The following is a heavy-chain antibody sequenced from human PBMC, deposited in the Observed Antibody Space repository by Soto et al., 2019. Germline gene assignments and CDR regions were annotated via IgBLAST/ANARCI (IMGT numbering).Heavy chain of an antibody. CDR3: AKEGPTGAFDY. Sequence: QVQLVESGGGVVQPGRSLRLSCAASGFTFSSSAMHWVRQAAGKGLEWVAVISYDGSNKYYADSVEGRFTFSRDNLKNTLYLEMNSLRPEDPAGYYLAKEGPTGAFDYWAREPWSPSPQ. CDR2: ISYDGSNK. D-gene: IGHD3-10*01. V-gene: IGHV3-30*18. J-gene: IGHJ4*02. CDR1: GFTFSSSA.